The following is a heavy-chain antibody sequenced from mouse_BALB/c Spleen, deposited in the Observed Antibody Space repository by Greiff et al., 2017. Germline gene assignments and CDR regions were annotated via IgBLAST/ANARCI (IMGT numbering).Heavy chain of an antibody. V-gene: IGHV5-17*02. J-gene: IGHJ2*01. CDR3: ARGITTATFDY. Sequence: DVMLVESGGGLVQPGGSRKLSCAASGFTFSSFGMHWVRQAPEKGLEWVAYISSGSSTIYYADTVKGRFTISRDNPKNTLFLQMTSLRSEDTAMYYCARGITTATFDYWGQGTTLTVSS. CDR1: GFTFSSFG. CDR2: ISSGSSTI. D-gene: IGHD1-2*01.